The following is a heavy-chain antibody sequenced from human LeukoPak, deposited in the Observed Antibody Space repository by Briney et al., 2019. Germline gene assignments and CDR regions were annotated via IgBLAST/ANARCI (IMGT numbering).Heavy chain of an antibody. D-gene: IGHD5-12*01. Sequence: GGSLRLSCAASGFTVSSNYMSWVRQAPGKGLEWVSSISSSSSYIYYADSVKGRFTISRDNAKNSLYLQMNSLRAEDTAVYYCARDGSGYANFDYWGQGTLVTVSS. CDR1: GFTVSSNY. J-gene: IGHJ4*02. V-gene: IGHV3-21*01. CDR3: ARDGSGYANFDY. CDR2: ISSSSSYI.